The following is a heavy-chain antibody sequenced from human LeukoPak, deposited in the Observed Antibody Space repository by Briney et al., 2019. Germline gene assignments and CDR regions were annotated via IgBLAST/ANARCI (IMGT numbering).Heavy chain of an antibody. J-gene: IGHJ4*02. V-gene: IGHV3-23*01. CDR3: AKPSYGDYGYYFDY. CDR2: ISGSGGST. D-gene: IGHD4-17*01. Sequence: GGSLRLSCAASGFTFSGYAMSWVRQAPGKGLEWVSAISGSGGSTYYADSVKGRFTISRDNSKNTLYLQMNSLRAEDTAVYYCAKPSYGDYGYYFDYWGQGTLVTVSS. CDR1: GFTFSGYA.